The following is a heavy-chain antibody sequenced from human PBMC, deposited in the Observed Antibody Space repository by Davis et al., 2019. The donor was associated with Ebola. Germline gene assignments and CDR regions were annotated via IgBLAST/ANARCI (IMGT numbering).Heavy chain of an antibody. J-gene: IGHJ6*02. CDR2: ISYDGSNK. CDR3: ANAPTTVTTLGMDV. D-gene: IGHD4-11*01. CDR1: GFTFSSYS. Sequence: GESLKISCAASGFTFSSYSMNWVRQAPGKGLEWVAVISYDGSNKYYADSVKGRFTISRDNSKNTLYLQMNSLRAEDTAVYYCANAPTTVTTLGMDVWGQGTTVTVSS. V-gene: IGHV3-30*18.